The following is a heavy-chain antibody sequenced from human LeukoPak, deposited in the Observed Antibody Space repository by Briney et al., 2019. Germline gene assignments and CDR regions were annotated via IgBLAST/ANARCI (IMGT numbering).Heavy chain of an antibody. CDR3: ARDGSYSSSDHYFDY. V-gene: IGHV3-23*01. CDR1: GFTLNSYA. Sequence: GGSLRLSCAASGFTLNSYAMSWVRQAPGRGLEWVSGISGSGFTTSYTDSVKGRFTISRDSSKNRLFLQMSSLRAEDTAIYYCARDGSYSSSDHYFDYWGQGTLVTVSP. D-gene: IGHD6-6*01. CDR2: ISGSGFTT. J-gene: IGHJ4*02.